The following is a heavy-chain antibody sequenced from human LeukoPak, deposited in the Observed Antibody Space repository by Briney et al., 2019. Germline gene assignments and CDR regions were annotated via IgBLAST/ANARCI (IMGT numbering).Heavy chain of an antibody. CDR3: ARSNWGYYYFDY. CDR2: IYYSGST. J-gene: IGHJ4*02. CDR1: GGSFSGYY. V-gene: IGHV4-34*01. D-gene: IGHD7-27*01. Sequence: SETLSLTCAVYGGSFSGYYWSWIRHPPGKGLEWIGSIYYSGSTYYNPSLKSRITISIDTPKNQFSLKLSSVTAADTAVYYCARSNWGYYYFDYWGQGTLVTVSS.